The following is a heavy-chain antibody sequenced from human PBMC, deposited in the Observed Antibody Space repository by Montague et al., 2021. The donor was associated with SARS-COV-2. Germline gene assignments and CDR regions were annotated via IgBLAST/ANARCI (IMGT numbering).Heavy chain of an antibody. CDR1: GASISSGSYF. CDR2: MSHSGTS. J-gene: IGHJ5*01. CDR3: ARRGVLDFYESAGYKYIWWFDS. V-gene: IGHV4-39*01. Sequence: SETRSLTCTVSGASISSGSYFWAWIRQPPGKGLEWIGGMSHSGTSYYNLSLNTRATISVDMSRNQFSLRLTSVTAADTASYFCARRGVLDFYESAGYKYIWWFDSWGQGILVTVSS. D-gene: IGHD3-22*01.